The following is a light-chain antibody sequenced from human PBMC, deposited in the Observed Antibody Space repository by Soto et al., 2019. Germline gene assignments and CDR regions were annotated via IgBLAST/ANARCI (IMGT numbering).Light chain of an antibody. Sequence: QSVLTQPASVSGSPGQSITIACTGTSGDVGSYSHVSWYQQHPGKAPRLIIYEGSKRSSGVSHRFSASRSDKTASLTIFGLQAEDEAAYYCCSYALSSSYVFGTGTKSPS. CDR2: EGS. CDR1: SGDVGSYSH. CDR3: CSYALSSSYV. V-gene: IGLV2-23*01. J-gene: IGLJ1*01.